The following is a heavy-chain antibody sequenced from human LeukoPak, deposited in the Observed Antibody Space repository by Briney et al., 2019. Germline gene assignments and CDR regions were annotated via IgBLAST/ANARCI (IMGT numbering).Heavy chain of an antibody. Sequence: KPSETLSLTCTVSGGSISSGGYYWSWIRQPPGKGLEWIEYIYHSGSTYYNPSLKSRVTISVDRSKNQFSLKLSSVTAADTAVYYCARGVRFLESSFDYWGQGTLVTVSS. CDR3: ARGVRFLESSFDY. CDR2: IYHSGST. V-gene: IGHV4-30-2*01. J-gene: IGHJ4*02. D-gene: IGHD3-3*01. CDR1: GGSISSGGYY.